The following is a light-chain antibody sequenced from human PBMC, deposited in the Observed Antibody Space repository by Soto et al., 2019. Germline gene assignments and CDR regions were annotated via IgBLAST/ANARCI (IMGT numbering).Light chain of an antibody. CDR3: QQYGETPLVT. CDR1: RSVSANY. V-gene: IGKV3D-20*01. J-gene: IGKJ5*01. CDR2: DAS. Sequence: EIVLTQSPATLSWSPGERATLSCGASRSVSANYLAWYQQRPGLAPRLLIYDASTRATGVPDRFSGSGSGADFALYISRLEPEDFAVYYCQQYGETPLVTCGQGTRLDIK.